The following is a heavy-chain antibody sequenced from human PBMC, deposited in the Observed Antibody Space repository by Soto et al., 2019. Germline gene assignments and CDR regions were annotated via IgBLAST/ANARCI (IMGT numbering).Heavy chain of an antibody. CDR1: GFTFSSFE. J-gene: IGHJ4*02. Sequence: GGSLRLSCAASGFTFSSFEMNWVRQAPGKGLEWVSYISNSGSTIYYSDSVKGRFTISRDTAKNSLYLQMNSLRAEDTAVYYCAREAGFYFDYLGQGTLVTVSS. V-gene: IGHV3-48*03. D-gene: IGHD6-19*01. CDR2: ISNSGSTI. CDR3: AREAGFYFDY.